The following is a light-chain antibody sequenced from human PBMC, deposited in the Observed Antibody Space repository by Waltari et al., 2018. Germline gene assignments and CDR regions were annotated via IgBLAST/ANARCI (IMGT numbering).Light chain of an antibody. CDR2: AAS. Sequence: DIQMTQSPSSLSASVGDRVTITCRASQSISSYLNWYQQKPGKAPKLLIYAASSLQSGVPSRCSRSGSGTDFTLTISSLQPEDFATYYCQQSYSTPWTFGQGTKVEIK. CDR3: QQSYSTPWT. V-gene: IGKV1-39*01. CDR1: QSISSY. J-gene: IGKJ1*01.